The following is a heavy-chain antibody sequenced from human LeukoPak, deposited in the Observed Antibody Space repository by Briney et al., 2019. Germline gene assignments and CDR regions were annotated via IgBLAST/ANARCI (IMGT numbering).Heavy chain of an antibody. CDR1: GDSISSGGYY. CDR2: IYHSGIT. V-gene: IGHV4-30-2*01. D-gene: IGHD2/OR15-2a*01. Sequence: PSETLSLTCTVSGDSISSGGYYWSWIRQPPGKGLEWIGHIYHSGITHYNPSLKSRAITSVDRSKNQFSLKLSSVTAADTAVYYCARVSEVADYWGQGTLVTVSS. J-gene: IGHJ4*02. CDR3: ARVSEVADY.